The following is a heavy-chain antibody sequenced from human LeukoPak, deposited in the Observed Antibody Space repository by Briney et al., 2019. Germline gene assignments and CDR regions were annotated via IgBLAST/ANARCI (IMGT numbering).Heavy chain of an antibody. J-gene: IGHJ3*02. CDR3: ARDPEYSGSNAVSGAFDI. Sequence: SETLSLTCTVSGGSISSGDYYWSWIRQPPGKGLEWIGYIYYSGSTYYNPSLKSRVTISVDTSKNQFSLKLSSVTAADTAVYYCARDPEYSGSNAVSGAFDIWGQGTMVTVSS. CDR2: IYYSGST. CDR1: GGSISSGDYY. D-gene: IGHD1-26*01. V-gene: IGHV4-30-4*01.